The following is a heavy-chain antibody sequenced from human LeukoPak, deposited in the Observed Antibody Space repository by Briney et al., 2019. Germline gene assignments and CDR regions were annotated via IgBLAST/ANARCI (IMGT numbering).Heavy chain of an antibody. CDR3: ARETRVYYFDY. D-gene: IGHD2-2*01. J-gene: IGHJ4*02. CDR1: GFTFSSYA. CDR2: ISYDGSNK. V-gene: IGHV3-30-3*01. Sequence: GGSLRLSCAASGFTFSSYAMHWVRQAPGKGLEWVAVISYDGSNKYYADSVKGRFTISRDNSKNTLYLQMNSLRAEDTAVYYCARETRVYYFDYWGQGTLVTVSS.